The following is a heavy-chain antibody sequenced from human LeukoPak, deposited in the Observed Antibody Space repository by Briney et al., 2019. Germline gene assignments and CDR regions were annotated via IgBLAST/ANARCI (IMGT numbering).Heavy chain of an antibody. CDR3: ARHPGVVATTDPDY. CDR2: IYYSGST. J-gene: IGHJ4*02. CDR1: GGSISSYY. V-gene: IGHV4-59*08. D-gene: IGHD5-12*01. Sequence: SETLSLTCTVSGGSISSYYLSWIRQPPGKGLEWIGYIYYSGSTNYNPSLKSRVTISVDTSKNQFSLKLSSVTAADTAVYYCARHPGVVATTDPDYWGQGTLVTVSS.